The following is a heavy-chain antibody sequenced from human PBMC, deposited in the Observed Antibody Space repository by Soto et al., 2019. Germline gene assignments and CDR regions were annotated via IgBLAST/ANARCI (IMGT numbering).Heavy chain of an antibody. D-gene: IGHD3-22*01. CDR2: IIPIFGTA. J-gene: IGHJ6*02. Sequence: QVQLVQSGAEVKKPGSSVKVSCKASGDTFSSYAISWVRQAPGQGLEWMGGIIPIFGTANYAQKFQGRVTITADESMSTAYSELSRLRSEDKAVYDCASDGSGYRSRACPMDVWGQGTTVTVSS. CDR3: ASDGSGYRSRACPMDV. V-gene: IGHV1-69*01. CDR1: GDTFSSYA.